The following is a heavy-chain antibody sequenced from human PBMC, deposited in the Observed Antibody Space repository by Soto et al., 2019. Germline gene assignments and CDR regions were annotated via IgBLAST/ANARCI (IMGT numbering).Heavy chain of an antibody. CDR2: IYYSGRT. J-gene: IGHJ4*02. D-gene: IGHD2-15*01. CDR1: GGSISSYY. V-gene: IGHV4-59*01. CDR3: PRVECSGGTCYPFDY. Sequence: PSETLSLTCTVSGGSISSYYWSWIRQPPGKELEWIGYIYYSGRTNYNPSLKSRVTISLDTSKNQFSLKLSSVTAADTAVYYCPRVECSGGTCYPFDYWGQGTLVTVSS.